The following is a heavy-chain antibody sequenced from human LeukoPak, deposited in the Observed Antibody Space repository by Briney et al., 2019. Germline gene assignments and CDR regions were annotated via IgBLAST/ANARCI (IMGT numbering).Heavy chain of an antibody. CDR3: ARGSPSGYVGY. V-gene: IGHV1-46*01. Sequence: ASVKVSCKASGYTFTSYYMHWVRQAPGQGLEWKGIINPSGGSTSYAQKFQGRVTMTRDTSTSTVYMELSSLRSEDTAVCYCARGSPSGYVGYWGQGTLVTVSS. J-gene: IGHJ4*02. CDR2: INPSGGST. D-gene: IGHD5-12*01. CDR1: GYTFTSYY.